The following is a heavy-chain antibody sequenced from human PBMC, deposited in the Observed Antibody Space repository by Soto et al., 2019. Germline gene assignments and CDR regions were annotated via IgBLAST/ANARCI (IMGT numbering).Heavy chain of an antibody. D-gene: IGHD5-18*01. CDR2: IDGSAVGT. V-gene: IGHV3-23*01. Sequence: EVQLLESGGGLVQPGGSLRLSCAASGFKFYSYAMNWVRQAPGKGLEWVSGIDGSAVGTYYADSVKGRFAISRDNSGNTLYLQMHRRTAEDPAVYYCAKDGAWIHAKIDHWGQGTLVTVPS. CDR1: GFKFYSYA. J-gene: IGHJ4*02. CDR3: AKDGAWIHAKIDH.